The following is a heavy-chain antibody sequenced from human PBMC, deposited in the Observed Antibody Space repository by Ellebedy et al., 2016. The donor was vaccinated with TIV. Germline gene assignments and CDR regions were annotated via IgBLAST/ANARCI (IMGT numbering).Heavy chain of an antibody. CDR2: IPSNTGPK. Sequence: PGGSLRLSCVASGFSFSNYAMAWVRQGPGKGLEWISYIPSNTGPKHYADLVKCRFTISRDHAKNSLYLQMNSLRAEDTAVYFCARSRGVGYWGQGTLVTVSS. CDR1: GFSFSNYA. CDR3: ARSRGVGY. V-gene: IGHV3-48*04. D-gene: IGHD2-8*01. J-gene: IGHJ4*02.